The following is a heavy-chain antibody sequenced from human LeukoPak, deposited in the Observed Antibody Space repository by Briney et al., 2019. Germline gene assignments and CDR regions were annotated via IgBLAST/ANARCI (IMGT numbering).Heavy chain of an antibody. Sequence: SQTLSLTCAISGDSISSNSVAWNWIRQSPSRGLEWLGGTYYRSKWYYDYAVAVKSRITINPDTSKNQFSLQLNSVTPEDTAVYYCARDIAARRSGWFDPGGRGTLVTVSS. D-gene: IGHD6-13*01. CDR2: TYYRSKWYY. J-gene: IGHJ5*02. CDR1: GDSISSNSVA. CDR3: ARDIAARRSGWFDP. V-gene: IGHV6-1*01.